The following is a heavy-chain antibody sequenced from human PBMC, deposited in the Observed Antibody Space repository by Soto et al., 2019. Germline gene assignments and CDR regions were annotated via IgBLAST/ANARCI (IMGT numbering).Heavy chain of an antibody. CDR2: IFYSGST. V-gene: IGHV4-61*01. Sequence: PSETLSLTCTVSGGSVRSGSYYWSWIRQPPGKGLEWIGYIFYSGSTNYNPSLKSRVTISVDTSKNQFSLKLSSVTAADTAVYYCARVRNYYDSSGYTYYFDYWGQGTLVTVSS. CDR3: ARVRNYYDSSGYTYYFDY. D-gene: IGHD3-22*01. J-gene: IGHJ4*02. CDR1: GGSVRSGSYY.